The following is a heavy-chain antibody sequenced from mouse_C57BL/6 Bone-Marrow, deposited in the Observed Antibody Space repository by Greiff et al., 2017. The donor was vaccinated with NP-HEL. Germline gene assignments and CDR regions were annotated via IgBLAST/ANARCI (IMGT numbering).Heavy chain of an antibody. CDR1: GFTFSSYP. Sequence: EVKLMESGGGLVKPGGSLKLSCAASGFTFSSYPMSWVRQTPEKRLEWVATISGGGGNTYYPDSVKGRFTISRDNAKNTLYLQMSRLRSEDTALYYCARRDYYGSSHPYWYFDVWGTGTTVTVSS. J-gene: IGHJ1*03. V-gene: IGHV5-9*01. D-gene: IGHD1-1*01. CDR3: ARRDYYGSSHPYWYFDV. CDR2: ISGGGGNT.